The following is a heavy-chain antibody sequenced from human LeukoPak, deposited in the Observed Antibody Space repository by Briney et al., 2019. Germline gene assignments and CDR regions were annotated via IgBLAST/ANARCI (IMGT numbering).Heavy chain of an antibody. CDR3: ARHDWTFDI. Sequence: SETLSLTCLVSVHSISSCYHWGSIRHPPRKGLDWIGSSYRSGLTYYNPSLKSRVTISVDTSKNQFSLKLSSVTAADTAVYYCARHDWTFDIWGQGTMVTASS. D-gene: IGHD3-9*01. CDR1: VHSISSCYH. V-gene: IGHV4-38-2*01. J-gene: IGHJ3*02. CDR2: SYRSGLT.